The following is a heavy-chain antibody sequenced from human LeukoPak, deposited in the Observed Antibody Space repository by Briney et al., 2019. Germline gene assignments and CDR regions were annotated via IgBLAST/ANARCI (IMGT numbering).Heavy chain of an antibody. Sequence: GGSLRLSCAASGFSFSSYIMSWVRQAPGKGLEWVSGMSGSGGHTYYADSVKGRFTISRDNAKNTVYLQMNSLRVEDTAVYYCAKEKCNYGQYYFDYWGQGTLVTVSS. J-gene: IGHJ4*02. V-gene: IGHV3-23*01. CDR2: MSGSGGHT. CDR3: AKEKCNYGQYYFDY. CDR1: GFSFSSYI. D-gene: IGHD3-10*01.